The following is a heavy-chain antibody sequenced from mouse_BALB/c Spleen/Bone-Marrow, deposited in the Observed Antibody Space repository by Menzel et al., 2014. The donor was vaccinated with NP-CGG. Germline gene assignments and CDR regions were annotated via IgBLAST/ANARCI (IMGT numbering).Heavy chain of an antibody. V-gene: IGHV14-3*02. J-gene: IGHJ2*01. CDR1: GFNIXDTY. D-gene: IGHD1-1*01. Sequence: LVESGAELVKPGASVKLSCTASGFNIXDTYMHWVKQRPEQGLEWIGRIDPANGNTKYDPKFQGKATITADTSSNTAYLQLSSLTSEDTAVYYCARYYYGFYFDYWGQGTTLTVSS. CDR3: ARYYYGFYFDY. CDR2: IDPANGNT.